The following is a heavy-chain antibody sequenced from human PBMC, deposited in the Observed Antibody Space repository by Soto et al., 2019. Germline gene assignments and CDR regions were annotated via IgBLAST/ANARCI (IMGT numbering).Heavy chain of an antibody. Sequence: SETLSLTCTVSGGSISSYYWSWIRQPPGKGLEWIGYIYYSGSTNYTPSLKSRVTISVDTSKNQFSLKLSSVTAADTAVYYCARSSIAARRWFDPWGQGTLVTVSS. D-gene: IGHD6-6*01. V-gene: IGHV4-59*01. CDR1: GGSISSYY. CDR3: ARSSIAARRWFDP. J-gene: IGHJ5*02. CDR2: IYYSGST.